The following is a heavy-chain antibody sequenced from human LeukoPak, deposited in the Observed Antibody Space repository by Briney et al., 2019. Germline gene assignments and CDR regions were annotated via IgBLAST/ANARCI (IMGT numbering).Heavy chain of an antibody. CDR3: ARLRDTVTSASDY. Sequence: GGSLRLSCAASGFTLNSYSMTWVRQAPGKGLEWVSTISSSGGYIYYADSVKGRFTISRDTAKNSLYLQMNSLRVEDTAVYSCARLRDTVTSASDYWGQGTLVTVSS. V-gene: IGHV3-21*01. J-gene: IGHJ4*02. CDR2: ISSSGGYI. D-gene: IGHD4-17*01. CDR1: GFTLNSYS.